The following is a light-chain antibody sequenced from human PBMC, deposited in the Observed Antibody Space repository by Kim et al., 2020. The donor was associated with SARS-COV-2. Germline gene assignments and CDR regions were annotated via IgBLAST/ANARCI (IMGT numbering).Light chain of an antibody. Sequence: QAGLTQPPSVSKGLRQTATLTCTGNSNNVGYQGAAWLQQHQGHPPKLLSYRNNNRPSGISERLSASRSGNTASLTITGLQPEDEADYYCSAWDSSLGALVFGGGTQLTVL. CDR3: SAWDSSLGALV. J-gene: IGLJ2*01. CDR1: SNNVGYQG. CDR2: RNN. V-gene: IGLV10-54*01.